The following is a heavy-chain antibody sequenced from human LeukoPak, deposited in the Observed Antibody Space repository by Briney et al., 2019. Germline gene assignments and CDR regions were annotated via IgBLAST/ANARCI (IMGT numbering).Heavy chain of an antibody. D-gene: IGHD1-26*01. CDR3: AQAGGSYPLYFDY. CDR2: ISGSGGST. J-gene: IGHJ4*02. V-gene: IGHV3-23*01. Sequence: GGSLRLSCAASGFTFSSYAMSWVRQAPGKGLEWVSAISGSGGSTYYADSVKGRFTISRDNSKNTLYLQMTSLRAEDTAVYYCAQAGGSYPLYFDYWGQGTLVTVSS. CDR1: GFTFSSYA.